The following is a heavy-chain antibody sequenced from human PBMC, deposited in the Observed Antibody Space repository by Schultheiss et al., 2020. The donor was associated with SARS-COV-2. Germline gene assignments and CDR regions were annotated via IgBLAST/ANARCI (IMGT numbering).Heavy chain of an antibody. J-gene: IGHJ4*02. V-gene: IGHV4-30-2*01. D-gene: IGHD1-1*01. Sequence: SETLSLTCTVSGGSISSGGYSWSWIRQPPGKGLEWIGYIYHSGSTYYNPSLKSRVTISVDTSKNQFSLKLSSVTAADTAVYYCASSDSGTAMGWGQGTLVTVSS. CDR2: IYHSGST. CDR3: ASSDSGTAMG. CDR1: GGSISSGGYS.